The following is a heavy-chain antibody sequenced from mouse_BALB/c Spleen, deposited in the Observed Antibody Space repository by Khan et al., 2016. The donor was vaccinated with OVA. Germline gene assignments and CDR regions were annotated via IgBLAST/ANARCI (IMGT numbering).Heavy chain of an antibody. CDR1: GYSITSGYA. J-gene: IGHJ2*01. V-gene: IGHV3-2*02. Sequence: SGPGLVKPSQSLSLTCTVTGYSITSGYAWNWIRQFPGNKLEWMGYISYSGVTSYTPSLKSRISITRDTSKNQFFLQLNSVTTEDTATYYCARGNYYGYYSDYWGPGTTLPGSS. CDR3: ARGNYYGYYSDY. D-gene: IGHD1-1*01. CDR2: ISYSGVT.